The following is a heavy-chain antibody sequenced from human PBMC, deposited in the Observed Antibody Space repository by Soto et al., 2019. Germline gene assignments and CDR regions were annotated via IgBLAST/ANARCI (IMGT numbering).Heavy chain of an antibody. J-gene: IGHJ5*02. D-gene: IGHD3-3*01. CDR3: ARGRFSDNWFDP. Sequence: EVQLVESGGGLVQPGGSLRLSCAASGFTFSSYWMHWVRQAPGKGLVWVSRINSDGSSTSYADSVKGRFTISRDNAKNTLYLQMNSRRAEDTAVYYCARGRFSDNWFDPWGQGTLVTFSS. CDR2: INSDGSST. CDR1: GFTFSSYW. V-gene: IGHV3-74*01.